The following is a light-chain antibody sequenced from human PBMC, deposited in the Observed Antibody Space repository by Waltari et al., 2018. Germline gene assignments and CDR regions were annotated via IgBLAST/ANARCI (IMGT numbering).Light chain of an antibody. CDR3: GTWDTSLRTV. CDR1: SSNIGNNY. CDR2: ENN. V-gene: IGLV1-51*02. J-gene: IGLJ2*01. Sequence: QSVLTQPPSVSAAPGQKVTISCSGSSSNIGNNYVSWYQHLPGTAPRLLISENNKRPSGIPGLFSGSQSGTSATLAIPGLQTGDEADYYCGTWDTSLRTVFGGGTKVTVL.